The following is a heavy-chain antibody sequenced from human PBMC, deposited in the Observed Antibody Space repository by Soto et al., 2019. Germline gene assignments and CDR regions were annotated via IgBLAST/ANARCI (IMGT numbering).Heavy chain of an antibody. Sequence: QVQLQESGPGLVKPSETLSLTCTVSGGSISSYYWSWIRQPPGNGLEWIGYIYYSGSTNYNPSLKSRVTISVDTSKNQFSLKLSSVTAADTAMYYCARGYGFPRAGDFDYWGQGTLVTVSS. V-gene: IGHV4-59*01. CDR1: GGSISSYY. D-gene: IGHD3-10*01. J-gene: IGHJ4*02. CDR3: ARGYGFPRAGDFDY. CDR2: IYYSGST.